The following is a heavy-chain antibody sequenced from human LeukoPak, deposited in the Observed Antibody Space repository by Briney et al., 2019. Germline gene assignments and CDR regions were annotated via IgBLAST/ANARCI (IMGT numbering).Heavy chain of an antibody. J-gene: IGHJ5*02. D-gene: IGHD5-18*01. CDR3: ARELVPGYSYGRAYNWFDP. Sequence: ASVKVSCKASGYTFTSYGISWVRQAPGQGLEWMGWISAYNGNTNYAQKLQGRVTMTTDTSTSTAYMELRSLRTDDTAVYYCARELVPGYSYGRAYNWFDPWGQGTLVTVSS. V-gene: IGHV1-18*01. CDR2: ISAYNGNT. CDR1: GYTFTSYG.